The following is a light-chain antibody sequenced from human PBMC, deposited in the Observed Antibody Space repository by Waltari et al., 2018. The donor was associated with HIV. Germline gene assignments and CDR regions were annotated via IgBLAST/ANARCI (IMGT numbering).Light chain of an antibody. CDR3: QSGDSSAPYV. CDR1: VIPKQS. Sequence: SYELTQPPSVPVSPGQTARITCQGDVIPKQSVYWYQQKPGQAPVLVIYKDSERPSGIPERFSGSSSGTTVTLTISGVQAEDEADYYCQSGDSSAPYVFGTGTKVTVL. CDR2: KDS. V-gene: IGLV3-25*03. J-gene: IGLJ1*01.